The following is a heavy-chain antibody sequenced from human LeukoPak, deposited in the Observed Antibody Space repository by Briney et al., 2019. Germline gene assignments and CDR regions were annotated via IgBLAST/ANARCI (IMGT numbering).Heavy chain of an antibody. D-gene: IGHD6-13*01. Sequence: GGSLRLSCAASGFTFRTYDMHWVRQAPGKGLGWVSSISSSSSHKYYADSLKGRFTISRDNAENSLYLQMNSLRAEDTAVYYCARNISAADTYWGQGTLVTVSS. CDR3: ARNISAADTY. CDR1: GFTFRTYD. J-gene: IGHJ4*02. V-gene: IGHV3-21*01. CDR2: ISSSSSHK.